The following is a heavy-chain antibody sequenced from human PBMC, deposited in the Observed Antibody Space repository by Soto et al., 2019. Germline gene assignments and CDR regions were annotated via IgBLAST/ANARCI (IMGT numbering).Heavy chain of an antibody. CDR2: INSDGSST. Sequence: ASVKVSCKASGFTFSSYWMHWVRQAPGKGLVWVSRINSDGSSTSYADSVKGRFTISRDNAKNTLYLQMNSLRAEDTAVYYCARVSPADAFDIWGQGTMVTVSS. CDR3: ARVSPADAFDI. J-gene: IGHJ3*02. V-gene: IGHV3-74*01. CDR1: GFTFSSYW.